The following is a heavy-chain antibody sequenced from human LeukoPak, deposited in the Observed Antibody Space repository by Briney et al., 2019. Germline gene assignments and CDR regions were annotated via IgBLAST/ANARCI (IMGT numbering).Heavy chain of an antibody. V-gene: IGHV1-24*01. J-gene: IGHJ4*02. Sequence: ASVKVSCKISGFGLGVLSIHWMRRAPGKGLEWVGGIRPETGEPIFAQKFRGRVTITEDTFTDTGYLELRGLTSEDTAVYYCSTDSGRSYFYFDFWGQGTLVTVSS. CDR1: GFGLGVLS. D-gene: IGHD3-10*01. CDR2: IRPETGEP. CDR3: STDSGRSYFYFDF.